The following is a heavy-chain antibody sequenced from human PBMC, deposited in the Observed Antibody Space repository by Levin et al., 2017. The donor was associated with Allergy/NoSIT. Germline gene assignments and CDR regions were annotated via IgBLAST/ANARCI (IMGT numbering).Heavy chain of an antibody. CDR2: INHSGST. V-gene: IGHV4-34*01. J-gene: IGHJ6*02. Sequence: SETLSLTCAVYGGSFSGYYWSWIRQPPGKGLEWIGEINHSGSTNYNPSLKSRVTISVDTSKNQFSLKLSSVTAADTAVYYCARGACYDFWSGYSEICYNYGMDGWGQGTTVTVSS. CDR1: GGSFSGYY. D-gene: IGHD3-3*01. CDR3: ARGACYDFWSGYSEICYNYGMDG.